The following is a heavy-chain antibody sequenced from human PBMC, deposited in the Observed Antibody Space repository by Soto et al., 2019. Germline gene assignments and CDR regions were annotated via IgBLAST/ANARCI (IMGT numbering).Heavy chain of an antibody. CDR1: GGTFSSYA. Sequence: QVQLVQSGAEVKKPGSSVKVSCKASGGTFSSYAISWVRQAPGQGLEWMGGIIPIFGTANYAQKFQGRVTITADESTSTAYMELSSLRSEDTAVYYCARADCSGGSCYVPYYYYGMDVWGQGTTVTVSS. V-gene: IGHV1-69*12. D-gene: IGHD2-15*01. CDR2: IIPIFGTA. J-gene: IGHJ6*02. CDR3: ARADCSGGSCYVPYYYYGMDV.